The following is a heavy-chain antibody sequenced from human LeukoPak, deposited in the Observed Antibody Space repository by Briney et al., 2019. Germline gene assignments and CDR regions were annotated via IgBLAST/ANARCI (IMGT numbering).Heavy chain of an antibody. CDR1: GFTFSSYS. Sequence: GGSLRLSCAASGFTFSSYSMNWVRQAPDKGLEWVAFIRYEGNEKYYADSVKGRFTISRDDSKNTLYLQMDSLRPEDTAVYYCAKDLLRDRWFGESWGQGTLVTVSS. CDR3: AKDLLRDRWFGES. V-gene: IGHV3-30*02. CDR2: IRYEGNEK. J-gene: IGHJ5*02. D-gene: IGHD3-10*01.